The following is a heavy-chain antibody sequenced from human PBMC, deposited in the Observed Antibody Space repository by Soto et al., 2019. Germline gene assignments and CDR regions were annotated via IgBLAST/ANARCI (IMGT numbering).Heavy chain of an antibody. CDR3: ALHIAVAGTLGYYYGMDV. V-gene: IGHV4-31*03. CDR1: GGSIISGGYY. CDR2: IYYSGST. J-gene: IGHJ6*02. Sequence: PSETLSLTCTFSGGSIISGGYYWSWIRQHPGKGLEWIGYIYYSGSTYYNPSLKSRVTISVDTSKNQFSLKLSSVTAADTAVYYCALHIAVAGTLGYYYGMDVWGQGTTVTVSS. D-gene: IGHD6-19*01.